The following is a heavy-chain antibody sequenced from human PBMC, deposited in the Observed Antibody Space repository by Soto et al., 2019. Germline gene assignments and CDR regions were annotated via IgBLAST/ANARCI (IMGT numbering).Heavy chain of an antibody. D-gene: IGHD2-15*01. Sequence: GASVKVSCKASGGTFSSYTISWVRQAPGQGLEWMGRIIPILGIANYAQKFQGRVTITADKSTSTAYMELSSLRSEDTAVYYCAILGYFSGGSCYDGDSVYWCQGTLVTV. J-gene: IGHJ4*02. CDR3: AILGYFSGGSCYDGDSVY. V-gene: IGHV1-69*02. CDR1: GGTFSSYT. CDR2: IIPILGIA.